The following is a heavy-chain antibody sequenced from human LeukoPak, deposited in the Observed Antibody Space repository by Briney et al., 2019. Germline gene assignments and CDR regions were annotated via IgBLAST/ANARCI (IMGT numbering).Heavy chain of an antibody. Sequence: GGSLRLSCAASGFTFSNAWMSWVRQAPGKGLEWVGRIKSKTDGGTTDYAAPVKGRFTISRDDSKNTLYLQMNSLKTEDTAVYYCTTDRRYSSGWYVDYYYYMDVWGKGTTVIVSS. D-gene: IGHD6-19*01. CDR3: TTDRRYSSGWYVDYYYYMDV. V-gene: IGHV3-15*01. J-gene: IGHJ6*03. CDR2: IKSKTDGGTT. CDR1: GFTFSNAW.